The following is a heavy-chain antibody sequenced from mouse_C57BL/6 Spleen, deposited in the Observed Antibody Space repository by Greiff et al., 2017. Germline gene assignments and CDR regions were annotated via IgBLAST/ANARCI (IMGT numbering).Heavy chain of an antibody. J-gene: IGHJ4*01. V-gene: IGHV1-82*01. D-gene: IGHD3-2*02. Sequence: QVQLQQSGPELVKPGASVKISCKASGYAFSSSWMNWVKQRPGKGLEWIGRIYPGDGDTNYNGKFKGKATLTADKSSSTAYMHLSSLTSEDSAVYFCARRSGYDAMDYWGQGTSVTVSS. CDR1: GYAFSSSW. CDR3: ARRSGYDAMDY. CDR2: IYPGDGDT.